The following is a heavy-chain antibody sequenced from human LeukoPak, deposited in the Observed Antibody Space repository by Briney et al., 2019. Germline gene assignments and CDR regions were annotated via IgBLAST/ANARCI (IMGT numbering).Heavy chain of an antibody. CDR3: ARVGAGVPLHV. J-gene: IGHJ6*02. CDR2: INPSGGST. V-gene: IGHV1-46*01. Sequence: ASVKVSCKASGSTFTSYYMHWVRQAPGQGLEWMGIINPSGGSTSYAQKFQGRVTMTRDTSTSTVYMELSSLRSEDTAVYYCARVGAGVPLHVWGQGTTVTVSS. D-gene: IGHD3-10*01. CDR1: GSTFTSYY.